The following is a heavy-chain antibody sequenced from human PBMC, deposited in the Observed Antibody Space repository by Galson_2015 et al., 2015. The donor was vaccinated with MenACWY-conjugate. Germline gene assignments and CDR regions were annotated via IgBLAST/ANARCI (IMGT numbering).Heavy chain of an antibody. CDR2: IKQDGSEK. V-gene: IGHV3-7*03. CDR3: ARDHYDILTGSLLFSMDV. CDR1: GFTFSSYW. J-gene: IGHJ6*02. D-gene: IGHD3-9*01. Sequence: SLRLSCAASGFTFSSYWMSWVRQAPGKGLEWVANIKQDGSEKYYVDSVKGRFTISRDNAKNSLYLQMNSLRAEDTAVYYCARDHYDILTGSLLFSMDVWGQGTTVTVSS.